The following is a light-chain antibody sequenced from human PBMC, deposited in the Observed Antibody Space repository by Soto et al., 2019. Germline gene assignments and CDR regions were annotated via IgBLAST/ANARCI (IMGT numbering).Light chain of an antibody. CDR1: QDIKKC. Sequence: DIQVTQSPSSLSASPGDRITITCRASQDIKKCLAWYQQKPGKVPHPLIYDASALRPGVPSRFSGNASGTDLPLPIASLQPEDVSTYYCQKYDRAPAAFGQGTKVDVK. CDR3: QKYDRAPAA. V-gene: IGKV1-27*01. J-gene: IGKJ1*01. CDR2: DAS.